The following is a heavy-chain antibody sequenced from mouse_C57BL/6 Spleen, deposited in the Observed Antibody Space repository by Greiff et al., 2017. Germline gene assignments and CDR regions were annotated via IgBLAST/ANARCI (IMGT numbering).Heavy chain of an antibody. CDR2: INPNNGGT. Sequence: VQLQQSGPELVKPGASVKMSCKASGYTFTDYNMHWVKQSHGKSLEWIGYINPNNGGTSYNQKFKGQATLTVNKSSRTAYMELRSLTSEDSAVYYCARDYGSSEAMDYWGQGTSVTVSS. J-gene: IGHJ4*01. CDR3: ARDYGSSEAMDY. V-gene: IGHV1-22*01. D-gene: IGHD1-1*01. CDR1: GYTFTDYN.